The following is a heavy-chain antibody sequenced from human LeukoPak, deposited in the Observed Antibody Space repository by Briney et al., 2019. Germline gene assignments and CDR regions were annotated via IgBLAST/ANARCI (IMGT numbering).Heavy chain of an antibody. CDR1: GFTFSSYE. D-gene: IGHD3-16*02. Sequence: GGSLRLSCAASGFTFSSYEMNWVRQAPGKGLEWVSYISTTGSSIYYADSVKGRFTISRDNAKNSLYLQMNSLRAEDTAVYYCARDFDDYVWGSYRTHPSGFDYWGQGTLVTVSS. CDR3: ARDFDDYVWGSYRTHPSGFDY. CDR2: ISTTGSSI. V-gene: IGHV3-48*03. J-gene: IGHJ4*02.